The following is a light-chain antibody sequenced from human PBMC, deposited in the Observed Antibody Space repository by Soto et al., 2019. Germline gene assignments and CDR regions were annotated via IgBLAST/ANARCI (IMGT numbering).Light chain of an antibody. J-gene: IGKJ5*01. CDR2: DVF. V-gene: IGKV1-13*02. Sequence: AIQVTQSPSSLSASVGDTVTITCRASQGLSSAFAWYQQKPGKVPRLLIYDVFQLQSGVPSRFSGSGSGTDFTLTISRLQPEDFATYYCQQLETYPLTFGQGTRLEVK. CDR1: QGLSSA. CDR3: QQLETYPLT.